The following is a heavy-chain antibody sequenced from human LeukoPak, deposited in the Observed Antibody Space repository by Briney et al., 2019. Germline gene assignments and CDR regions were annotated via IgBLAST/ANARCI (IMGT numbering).Heavy chain of an antibody. CDR1: GFTFSNYC. V-gene: IGHV3-74*01. CDR2: ICPGGTIT. CDR3: VRDFRSADY. Sequence: GGSLRLSCTASGFTFSNYCMHWVRHTPGKGLIWVSRICPGGTITNYADSVKGRFTISRDDAKNMMFLQMNSLRADDTAVYYCVRDFRSADYWGQGILVTVSS. J-gene: IGHJ4*02.